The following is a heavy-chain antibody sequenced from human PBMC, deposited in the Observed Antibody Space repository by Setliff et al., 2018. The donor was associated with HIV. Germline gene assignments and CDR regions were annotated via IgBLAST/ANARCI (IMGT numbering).Heavy chain of an antibody. CDR2: IYYSGST. V-gene: IGHV4-31*03. D-gene: IGHD3-22*01. CDR3: ARSTYYFDSSGYKYNWFDP. Sequence: PSETLSLTCTVSGGSIGSGGYYWSWIRQHPGKGLERIGYIYYSGSTYYNPSFKRRLSISVDTSKNQFSLKLSSVTAADTAVYYCARSTYYFDSSGYKYNWFDPWGQGTRVTVSS. CDR1: GGSIGSGGYY. J-gene: IGHJ5*02.